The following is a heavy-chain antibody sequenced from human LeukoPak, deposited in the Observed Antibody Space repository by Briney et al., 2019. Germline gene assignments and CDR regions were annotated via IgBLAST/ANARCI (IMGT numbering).Heavy chain of an antibody. CDR3: ARDFTGCSGGSCYPYNWFDP. J-gene: IGHJ5*02. CDR1: GFTFSSYS. Sequence: PGGSLRLSCAASGFTFSSYSMNWVRQAPGKGLEWVSSISSSSSYIYYADSVKGRFTISRDNAKNSLYLQMNSLRAEDTAVYYCARDFTGCSGGSCYPYNWFDPWGQGTLVTVSS. CDR2: ISSSSSYI. D-gene: IGHD2-15*01. V-gene: IGHV3-21*01.